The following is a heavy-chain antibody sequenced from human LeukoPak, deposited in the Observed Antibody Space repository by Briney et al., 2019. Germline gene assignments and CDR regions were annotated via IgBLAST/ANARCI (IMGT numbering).Heavy chain of an antibody. D-gene: IGHD6-13*01. CDR2: IYYSGNT. J-gene: IGHJ6*03. CDR1: GGSITNY. Sequence: SETLSLTCTVSGGSITNYWSWIRQPPGKGLEWIGYIYYSGNTNYNPSLKSRVTISLDTSKNQFSLKLSSVTAADTAVYHCARGGGISHYYYYMDVWGKGTTVTISS. CDR3: ARGGGISHYYYYMDV. V-gene: IGHV4-59*01.